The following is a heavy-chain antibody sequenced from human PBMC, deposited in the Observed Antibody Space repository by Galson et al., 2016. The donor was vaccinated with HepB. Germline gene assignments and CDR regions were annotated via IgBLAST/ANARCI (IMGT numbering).Heavy chain of an antibody. CDR1: GITFSRYW. CDR2: INQDGSGK. J-gene: IGHJ4*02. CDR3: AKDPRSYYNILNYYFDS. D-gene: IGHD3-9*01. V-gene: IGHV3-7*04. Sequence: SLRLSCAASGITFSRYWMTWVRQAPGKGLECVAKINQDGSGKYYVDSVKGRFTISRDNSKNTLHLQMNSPRAEDTAVYYCAKDPRSYYNILNYYFDSWGQGTLVTVSS.